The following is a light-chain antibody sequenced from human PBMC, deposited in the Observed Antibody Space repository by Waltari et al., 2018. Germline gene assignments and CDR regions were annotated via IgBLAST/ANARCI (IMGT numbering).Light chain of an antibody. CDR2: GAS. Sequence: EIVMTQSPATLSVSPGERATLSCRASQSGSSSLAWYQQKPGQVPRLLIYGASTRATGIPSRFSGSGSGTEFTLTISSLQSEDFAVYYCQQYNNWPPWTFGQGTKVEIK. CDR3: QQYNNWPPWT. V-gene: IGKV3-15*01. CDR1: QSGSSS. J-gene: IGKJ1*01.